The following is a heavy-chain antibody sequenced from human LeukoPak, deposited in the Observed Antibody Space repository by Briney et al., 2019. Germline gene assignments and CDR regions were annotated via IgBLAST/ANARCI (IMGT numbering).Heavy chain of an antibody. CDR2: NNPNSGGT. CDR3: ASPGLRYFDWLLLGDDAFDI. CDR1: GYTFTGYY. V-gene: IGHV1-2*06. D-gene: IGHD3-9*01. J-gene: IGHJ3*02. Sequence: VASVKVSCKASGYTFTGYYMHWVRQAPGQGLEWMGRNNPNSGGTNYAQKFQGRVTMTRDTSISTAYMELSRLRSDDTAVYYCASPGLRYFDWLLLGDDAFDIWGQGTMVTVSS.